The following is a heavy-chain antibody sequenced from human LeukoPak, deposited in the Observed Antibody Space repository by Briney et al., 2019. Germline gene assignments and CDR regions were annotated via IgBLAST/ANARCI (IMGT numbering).Heavy chain of an antibody. CDR1: GGSITNKNYW. CDR2: IYYSGHT. D-gene: IGHD6-13*01. V-gene: IGHV4-39*02. Sequence: PSDTLSLTCTVSGGSITNKNYWWAWIRQPPVKGLEWIASIYYSGHTYYNPSLKSRVAVFVDSSKNLFSLQLSSVTAADTAVYFCAAQRAAGTWAFDFWGQGTLLTVSS. J-gene: IGHJ4*02. CDR3: AAQRAAGTWAFDF.